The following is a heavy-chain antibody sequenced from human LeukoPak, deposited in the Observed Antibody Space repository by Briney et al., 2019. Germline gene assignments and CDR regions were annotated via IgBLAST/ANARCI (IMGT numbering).Heavy chain of an antibody. J-gene: IGHJ4*02. CDR3: ARGGGAYTNDYFDY. V-gene: IGHV1-69*04. D-gene: IGHD2-21*01. Sequence: SVKVSCKASGGTFISYAISWVRQAPGQGLEWMGRIIPILGIANYAQKFQGRVTITADKSTSTAYMELSSLRSEDTAVYYCARGGGAYTNDYFDYWGQGTLVTVSS. CDR1: GGTFISYA. CDR2: IIPILGIA.